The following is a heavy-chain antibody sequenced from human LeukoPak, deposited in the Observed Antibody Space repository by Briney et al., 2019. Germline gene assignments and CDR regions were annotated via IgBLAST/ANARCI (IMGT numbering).Heavy chain of an antibody. CDR2: VWYEKSGYSK. CDR1: GFIFSRYG. J-gene: IGHJ4*02. CDR3: AKVIEGAGLDY. V-gene: IGHV3-33*06. Sequence: GWSLRLSCAASGFIFSRYGMHWVRQAPGKGLEWVAVVWYEKSGYSKYYADSVKGRFTISRDDSKHTVFLQMTSLRAEDTAVYYCAKVIEGAGLDYWGQRTLVTASS.